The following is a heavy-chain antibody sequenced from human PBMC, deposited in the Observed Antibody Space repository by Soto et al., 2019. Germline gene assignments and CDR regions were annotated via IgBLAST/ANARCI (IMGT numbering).Heavy chain of an antibody. D-gene: IGHD6-19*01. CDR2: IIPIFGTA. J-gene: IGHJ4*02. Sequence: GASVKVSCKASGGTFSIYAIIWVRQAPGQGLEWMGGIIPIFGTANYAQKFQGRVTITADESTSTAYMELSSLRSEDTAVYYCARQDLSGWYDYWGQGTLVTVSS. V-gene: IGHV1-69*13. CDR3: ARQDLSGWYDY. CDR1: GGTFSIYA.